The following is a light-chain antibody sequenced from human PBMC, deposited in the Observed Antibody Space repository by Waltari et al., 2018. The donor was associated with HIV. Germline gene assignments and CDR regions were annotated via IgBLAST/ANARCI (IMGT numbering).Light chain of an antibody. Sequence: QSVLTQPPSVSGAPGQTITISCTGSSSNIGAGYGVNWYQQLPGTAPKRLIYTDTGRPSGVPTRFAGSRSGTSASLAMTGLQAEYEADYHCQSDDNGLSGWVFGGGSKVSV. J-gene: IGLJ3*02. CDR3: QSDDNGLSGWV. CDR2: TDT. CDR1: SSNIGAGYG. V-gene: IGLV1-40*01.